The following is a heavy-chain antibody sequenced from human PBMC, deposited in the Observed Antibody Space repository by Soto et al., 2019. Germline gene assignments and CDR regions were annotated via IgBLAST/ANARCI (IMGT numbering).Heavy chain of an antibody. V-gene: IGHV1-69*13. CDR3: ARGPTTEGYYYYGMDV. CDR2: IIPIFGTA. J-gene: IGHJ6*02. CDR1: GGTFSSYA. Sequence: SVKVSCKASGGTFSSYAISWVRQAPGQGLEWMGGIIPIFGTANYAQKFQGRVTITADESTSTAYMELSSLRSEDTAVYYCARGPTTEGYYYYGMDVWGQGTTVTVSS. D-gene: IGHD1-26*01.